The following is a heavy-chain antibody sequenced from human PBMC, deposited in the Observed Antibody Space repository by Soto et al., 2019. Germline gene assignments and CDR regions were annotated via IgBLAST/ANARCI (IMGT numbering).Heavy chain of an antibody. CDR3: ARHPGYYDILTGYTTYYCDY. J-gene: IGHJ4*02. V-gene: IGHV4-59*08. CDR2: IYYRGNT. D-gene: IGHD3-9*01. CDR1: GGSIGTYY. Sequence: PSETLSLTCTVSGGSIGTYYLSWIRQPPGKGLEWIGYIYYRGNTDYNPSLKSRVTISLDTPKNQFSLKLSSVTAADTAVYYCARHPGYYDILTGYTTYYCDYWGQGILVTVSS.